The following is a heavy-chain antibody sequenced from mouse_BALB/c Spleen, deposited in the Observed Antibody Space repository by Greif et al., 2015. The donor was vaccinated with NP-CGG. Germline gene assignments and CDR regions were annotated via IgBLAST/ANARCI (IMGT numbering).Heavy chain of an antibody. CDR2: IYPGNGDT. CDR3: ARRHYYGDYYAMDY. V-gene: IGHV1-12*01. CDR1: GYTFTSYN. D-gene: IGHD1-2*01. J-gene: IGHJ4*01. Sequence: QVQLQQSGAELVKPGASVKMSCKASGYTFTSYNMHWVKQTPGQGLEWIGAIYPGNGDTSYNQKFKGKATLTADKSSSTAYMQLSSLTSEDSAVYYCARRHYYGDYYAMDYWGQGTSVTVSS.